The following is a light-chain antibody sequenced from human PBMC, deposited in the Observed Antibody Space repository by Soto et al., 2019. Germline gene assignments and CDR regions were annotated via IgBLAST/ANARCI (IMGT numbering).Light chain of an antibody. CDR2: DAS. CDR3: QQRSNWPTTCT. Sequence: EVVLTQSPATLALSPGERATLSCSASQNVNTYLAWYQQKPGQAPRLLIYDASNRATGIPARFSGSGSGTDFTLTIRNLEPEDFEGYYCQQRSNWPTTCTFGQGTRLEIK. CDR1: QNVNTY. V-gene: IGKV3-11*01. J-gene: IGKJ2*02.